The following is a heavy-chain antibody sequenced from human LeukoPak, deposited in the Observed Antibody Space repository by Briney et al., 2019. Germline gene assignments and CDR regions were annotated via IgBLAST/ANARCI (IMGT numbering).Heavy chain of an antibody. V-gene: IGHV4-34*03. CDR3: TAQGGWYIDY. CDR1: GGSFSGYY. D-gene: IGHD6-19*01. Sequence: PSETLSLTCAVYGGSFSGYYWSWVRQPPGKGLEWIGEIHHEGSTKYSPSLKSRVTISVDKSKNQFSLKLNSMTAADTAVYYRTAQGGWYIDYWGQGTLVTVSS. J-gene: IGHJ4*02. CDR2: IHHEGST.